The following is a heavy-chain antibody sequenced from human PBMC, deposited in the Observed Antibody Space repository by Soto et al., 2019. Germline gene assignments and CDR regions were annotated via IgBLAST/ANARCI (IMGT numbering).Heavy chain of an antibody. CDR2: INPSGGST. CDR3: ARDVEHGAANLFLSYGMDV. D-gene: IGHD2-21*01. V-gene: IGHV1-46*01. CDR1: GYSFIGYY. Sequence: ASVKVSCKASGYSFIGYYMHWVRQAPGQGLEWMGMINPSGGSTNYPQKFRGRVSMTRDTSTTTLYMELSSLRSEDTAVYYCARDVEHGAANLFLSYGMDVWGQGTTVTVSS. J-gene: IGHJ6*02.